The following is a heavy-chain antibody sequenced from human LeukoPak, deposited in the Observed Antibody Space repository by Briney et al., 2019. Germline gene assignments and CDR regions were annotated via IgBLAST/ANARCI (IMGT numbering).Heavy chain of an antibody. Sequence: SETLSLTCTVSGGSISSGSYYWTWIRQPAGKGLEWIGRIYSSGSTNYNPSLKSRLTISLDTSKNQFSLKLSSVTAADTAVYYCARGYYDVLTGYYYYFDYWGQGTLVTVSS. D-gene: IGHD3-9*01. CDR3: ARGYYDVLTGYYYYFDY. CDR1: GGSISSGSYY. CDR2: IYSSGST. J-gene: IGHJ4*02. V-gene: IGHV4-61*02.